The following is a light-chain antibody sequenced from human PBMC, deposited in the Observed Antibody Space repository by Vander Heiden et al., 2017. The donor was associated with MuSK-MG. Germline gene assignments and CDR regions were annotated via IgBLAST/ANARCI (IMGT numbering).Light chain of an antibody. J-gene: IGLJ2*01. Sequence: QSVLTQPPSASGTPGQRVTISCSGGSSNIGSNTVNWYQQLPGTAPKLLIYRNNQRPSGVPDRFSGSKSGTSASLAISGLQSEDEADYYCAAWDDSRNGPVFGGGTKLTVL. CDR2: RNN. V-gene: IGLV1-44*01. CDR3: AAWDDSRNGPV. CDR1: SSNIGSNT.